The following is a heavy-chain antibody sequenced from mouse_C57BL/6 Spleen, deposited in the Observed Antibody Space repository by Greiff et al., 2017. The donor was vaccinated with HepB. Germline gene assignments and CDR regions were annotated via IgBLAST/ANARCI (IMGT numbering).Heavy chain of an antibody. CDR1: GYSITSGYY. Sequence: EVKVEESGPGLVKPSQSLSLTCSVTGYSITSGYYWNWIRQFPGNKLEWMGYISYDGSNNYNPSLKNRISITRDTSKNQFFLKLNSVTTEDTATYYCARVPDGYYFDYWGQGTTLTVSS. V-gene: IGHV3-6*01. J-gene: IGHJ2*01. CDR3: ARVPDGYYFDY. CDR2: ISYDGSN. D-gene: IGHD2-3*01.